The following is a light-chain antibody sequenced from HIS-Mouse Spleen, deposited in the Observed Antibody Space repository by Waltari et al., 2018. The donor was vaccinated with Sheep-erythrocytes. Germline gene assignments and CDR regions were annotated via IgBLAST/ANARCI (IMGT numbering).Light chain of an antibody. J-gene: IGKJ2*01. Sequence: DIQLTQSPSFLSASVGDRVTITYRASQGISSYLAWYQQKPGKAPKLLIYAASTLQSGVPSRFSGSGSWTECTLTISSLQPEDFATYYCQQLNSYPYTFGQGTKLEIK. CDR3: QQLNSYPYT. CDR2: AAS. CDR1: QGISSY. V-gene: IGKV1-9*01.